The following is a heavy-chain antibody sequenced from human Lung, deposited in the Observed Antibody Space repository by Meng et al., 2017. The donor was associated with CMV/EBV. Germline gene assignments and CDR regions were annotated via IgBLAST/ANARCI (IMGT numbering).Heavy chain of an antibody. CDR1: GGTFSSYA. CDR3: ARDRTGDCSSTSCYNYYYYYGMDV. J-gene: IGHJ6*02. CDR2: IIPIFGIA. V-gene: IGHV1-69*05. D-gene: IGHD2-2*02. Sequence: SVXVSXXTYGGTFSSYAFSWVRQAPGQGLEWMGGIIPIFGIANYAQKFQGRVTITTDESTSTAYMELSSLRSEDTAVYYCARDRTGDCSSTSCYNYYYYYGMDVWGQGTTVXVSS.